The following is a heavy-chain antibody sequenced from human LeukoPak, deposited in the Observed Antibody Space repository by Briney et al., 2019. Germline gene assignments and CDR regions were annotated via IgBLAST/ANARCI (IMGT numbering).Heavy chain of an antibody. CDR2: INPNSGGT. Sequence: GTSVKVSCKASRYTFTGYYMHWVRQAPGQGLEWMGWINPNSGGTNYAQKFQGRVTMTEDTSTDTAYMELSTLRSEDTAIYYCASGLVCGDRTSCHDYWGQGTLVTVSS. J-gene: IGHJ4*02. D-gene: IGHD2-2*01. CDR3: ASGLVCGDRTSCHDY. CDR1: RYTFTGYY. V-gene: IGHV1-2*02.